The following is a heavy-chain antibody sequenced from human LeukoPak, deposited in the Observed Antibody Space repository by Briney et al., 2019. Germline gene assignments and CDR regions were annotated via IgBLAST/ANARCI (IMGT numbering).Heavy chain of an antibody. CDR2: ILPKSGGT. CDR1: GYTFSDYY. J-gene: IGHJ4*02. D-gene: IGHD1-26*01. Sequence: GASVKVSCEASGYTFSDYYIHWVRQAPGQGLEWVGRILPKSGGTTYAQKFQGRVTVTRDTSIGTAYMELSRLTSDDTAVYYCARDLDQYSGRYGGFGHDFWGQGTLVTVSS. V-gene: IGHV1-2*06. CDR3: ARDLDQYSGRYGGFGHDF.